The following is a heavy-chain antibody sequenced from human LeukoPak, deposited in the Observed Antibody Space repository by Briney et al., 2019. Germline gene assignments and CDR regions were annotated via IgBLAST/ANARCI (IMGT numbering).Heavy chain of an antibody. J-gene: IGHJ4*02. CDR3: VKGYCSSISCYGDY. Sequence: GGSLRLSCSASGFTFSSYAMHWVRQAPGKGLEYVSAISSNGGSTYYADSVKGRVTISRDNSKNTLYLQMSSLRAEDTAVYYCVKGYCSSISCYGDYWGQGTLVTVSS. CDR1: GFTFSSYA. V-gene: IGHV3-64D*09. D-gene: IGHD2-2*01. CDR2: ISSNGGST.